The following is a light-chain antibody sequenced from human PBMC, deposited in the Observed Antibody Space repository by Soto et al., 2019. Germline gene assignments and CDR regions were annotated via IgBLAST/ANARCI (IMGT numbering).Light chain of an antibody. CDR2: GAS. V-gene: IGKV3-15*01. CDR1: QSVGSN. J-gene: IGKJ1*01. Sequence: EIVMTQSPATLSVYPGERATLSCRASQSVGSNLAWYQQKPGQAPRLLIYGASTRATGIPARFSGSGSGTEFTLTISSLQSEDFAVYYCQQYNNWPFPSWTFGQGTKVEIK. CDR3: QQYNNWPFPSWT.